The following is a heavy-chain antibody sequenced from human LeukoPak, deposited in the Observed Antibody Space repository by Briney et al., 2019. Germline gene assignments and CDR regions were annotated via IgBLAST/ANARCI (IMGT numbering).Heavy chain of an antibody. Sequence: SETLSLTCAVSGGSISSYYWSWIRQPPGKGLEWIGSIYYSGSTYYNPSLKSRVTISVDTSKNQFSLKLSSVTAADTAVYYCARGGYYYDSSGYYNLFDYWGQGTLVTVSS. V-gene: IGHV4-59*05. CDR3: ARGGYYYDSSGYYNLFDY. CDR1: GGSISSYY. D-gene: IGHD3-22*01. J-gene: IGHJ4*02. CDR2: IYYSGST.